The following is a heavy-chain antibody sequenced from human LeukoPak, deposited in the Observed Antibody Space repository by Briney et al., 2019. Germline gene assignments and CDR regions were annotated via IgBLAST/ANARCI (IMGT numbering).Heavy chain of an antibody. V-gene: IGHV3-33*01. D-gene: IGHD6-19*01. CDR2: IWYDGSNK. Sequence: GGSLRLSCAASGFTFSSYGMPWVRQAPGKGLEWVAVIWYDGSNKYYADSVKGRFTISRDNSKNTLYLQMNSLRAEDTAVYYCARDRIAVAGTSNWFDPWGQGTLVTVSS. J-gene: IGHJ5*02. CDR3: ARDRIAVAGTSNWFDP. CDR1: GFTFSSYG.